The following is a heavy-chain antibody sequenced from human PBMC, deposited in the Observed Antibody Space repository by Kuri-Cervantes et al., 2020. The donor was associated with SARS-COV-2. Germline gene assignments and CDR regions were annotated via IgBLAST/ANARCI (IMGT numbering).Heavy chain of an antibody. D-gene: IGHD6-13*01. V-gene: IGHV4-61*01. CDR3: AREGFAAAGFDY. Sequence: SETLSLTCTVSGGSISSSSYYWGWIRQPPGKGLEWIGYIYYSGSANYNPSLKSRVTISVDTSKNQSSLKLSSVTAADTAVYYCAREGFAAAGFDYWGQGTLVTVSS. CDR2: IYYSGSA. J-gene: IGHJ4*02. CDR1: GGSISSSSYY.